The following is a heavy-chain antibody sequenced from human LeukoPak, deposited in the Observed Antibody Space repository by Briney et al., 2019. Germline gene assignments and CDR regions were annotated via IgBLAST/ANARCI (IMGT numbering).Heavy chain of an antibody. V-gene: IGHV1-18*01. J-gene: IGHJ4*02. Sequence: ASVKVSCKAFGYTFTSYGISWVRQAPGQGLEWMGWISVYNGNTNYAQKFQGRVTMTTDTSTSTAYMELRSLISDDTAVYYCARATAGNFDYWGQGTLVTVSS. CDR1: GYTFTSYG. CDR2: ISVYNGNT. CDR3: ARATAGNFDY. D-gene: IGHD1-14*01.